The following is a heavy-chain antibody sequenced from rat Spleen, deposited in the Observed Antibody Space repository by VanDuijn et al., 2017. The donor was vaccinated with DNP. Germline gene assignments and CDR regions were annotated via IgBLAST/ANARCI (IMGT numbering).Heavy chain of an antibody. J-gene: IGHJ4*01. CDR3: TRTSIAAHVMDA. CDR1: GFTFSNYG. CDR2: ITNSGGST. V-gene: IGHV5S13*01. D-gene: IGHD1-2*01. Sequence: EVQLVESGGGLVQPGRSLKLSCAASGFTFSNYGMAWVRQAPTKGLEWVASITNSGGSTYYRDSVKGRFTISRDNAKSTLYLQMNSLRSEDTATYYCTRTSIAAHVMDAWGQGASVTVSS.